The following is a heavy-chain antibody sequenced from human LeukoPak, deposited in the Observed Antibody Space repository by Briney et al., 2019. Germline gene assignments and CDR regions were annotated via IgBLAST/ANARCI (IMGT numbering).Heavy chain of an antibody. CDR3: ATGPKVAIDY. V-gene: IGHV1-8*03. Sequence: VASVKVSCKASGYTFTSYDINWVRQATGQGLEWMGWMNPNSANTGYAQKFQGRVTITRNTSISTTYMELSSLRFEDTAVYYCATGPKVAIDYWGQGTLVTVSS. CDR1: GYTFTSYD. J-gene: IGHJ4*02. D-gene: IGHD2-15*01. CDR2: MNPNSANT.